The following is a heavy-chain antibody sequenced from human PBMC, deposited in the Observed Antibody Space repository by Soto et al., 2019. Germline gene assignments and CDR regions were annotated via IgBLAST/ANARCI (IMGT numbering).Heavy chain of an antibody. CDR3: AKGTSEARQYFDY. V-gene: IGHV3-23*01. D-gene: IGHD1-7*01. CDR2: ISANGADT. Sequence: EVQLLESGGGLVQPGGSLRLSCVASGFSFSSHGMSWVRQASGKGLEWVSIISANGADTYYADSVMGRFTISRDNSKNTLFLQMNSLRPEDTAVYYCAKGTSEARQYFDYWGQGTLVTESS. CDR1: GFSFSSHG. J-gene: IGHJ4*02.